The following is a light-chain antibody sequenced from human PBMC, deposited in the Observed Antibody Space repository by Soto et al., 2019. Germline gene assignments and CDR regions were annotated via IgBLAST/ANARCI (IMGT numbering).Light chain of an antibody. CDR1: ESVTSSN. J-gene: IGKJ5*01. V-gene: IGKV3-20*01. CDR3: QHYGSSRNT. Sequence: EIVLTQSPGTLSFSPGERATLSCRASESVTSSNLAWYQQKPGQAPRLLIYGASSRATGIPDRFSGSGSGTDFTLTISRLEPEDFAVYYCQHYGSSRNTFGQGTRLEIK. CDR2: GAS.